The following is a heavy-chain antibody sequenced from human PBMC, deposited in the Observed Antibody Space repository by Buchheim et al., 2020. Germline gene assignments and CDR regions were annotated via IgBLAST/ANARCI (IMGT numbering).Heavy chain of an antibody. CDR1: GFTVTSNY. V-gene: IGHV3-66*02. CDR2: LYSGGDR. CDR3: ASLRSPVSLNYFYGMDV. J-gene: IGHJ6*02. D-gene: IGHD3-16*01. Sequence: EVQLVESGGGLVQPGGSLRLSCVISGFTVTSNYMAWVRQSSGKGLDWVSVLYSGGDRYYADSVKGRFTIFRDDSKNTLFLQMNRLSPDDTAVYYCASLRSPVSLNYFYGMDVWGQGTT.